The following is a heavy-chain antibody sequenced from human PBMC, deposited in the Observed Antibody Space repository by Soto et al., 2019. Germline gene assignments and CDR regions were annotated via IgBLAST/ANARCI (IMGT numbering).Heavy chain of an antibody. J-gene: IGHJ6*02. CDR3: AKKLCGGDCYSFGMDV. Sequence: QVQLVESGGGVVQPGRSLRLSCAASGFTFSSYGMHWVRQAPGKGLEWVAVISYDGSNKYYADSVKGRFTISRDNSKNTLYLQMKSLRAEDTAVYYCAKKLCGGDCYSFGMDVWGQGTTVTVSS. D-gene: IGHD2-21*02. V-gene: IGHV3-30*18. CDR1: GFTFSSYG. CDR2: ISYDGSNK.